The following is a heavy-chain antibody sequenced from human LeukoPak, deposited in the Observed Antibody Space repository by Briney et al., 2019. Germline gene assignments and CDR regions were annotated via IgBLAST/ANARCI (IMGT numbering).Heavy chain of an antibody. CDR2: ISTSSSYI. V-gene: IGHV3-21*01. Sequence: GGSLRLSCTTSGFTFSSYSMNWVRQAPGKGLEWVSSISTSSSYICYADSVKGRFTISRDNARNSLYLQMNTLRAEDTAVYSCARGADGVSSNSRGWFDPWGQGTLVTVSS. D-gene: IGHD2-15*01. CDR1: GFTFSSYS. J-gene: IGHJ5*02. CDR3: ARGADGVSSNSRGWFDP.